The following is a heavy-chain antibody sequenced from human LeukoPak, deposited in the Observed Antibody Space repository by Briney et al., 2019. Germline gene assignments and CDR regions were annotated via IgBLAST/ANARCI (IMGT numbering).Heavy chain of an antibody. Sequence: GGSLRLSCAASGFTFSTYWMAWVRQAPGKGLEWVANIKGDESARHQADSVKGRFTISRDNTQNSVYLQMNNLRGDDPAVYYCARDVVGSLDYWGQGTLVTVSS. V-gene: IGHV3-7*01. CDR2: IKGDESAR. CDR3: ARDVVGSLDY. J-gene: IGHJ4*02. CDR1: GFTFSTYW. D-gene: IGHD1-26*01.